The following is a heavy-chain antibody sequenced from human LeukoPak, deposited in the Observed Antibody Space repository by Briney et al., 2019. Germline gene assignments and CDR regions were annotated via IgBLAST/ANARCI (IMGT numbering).Heavy chain of an antibody. CDR3: ARGSSGTIGGFFYYMDV. CDR1: GFTFSSYA. Sequence: GGSLRLSCAASGFTFSSYAMSWVRQAPGKGLEWVAVISYDGSNKYSADSVKGRFTISRDNSKNTLYLQMNSLRVEDTAVYYCARGSSGTIGGFFYYMDVWGKGTTVTVSS. CDR2: ISYDGSNK. V-gene: IGHV3-30-3*01. J-gene: IGHJ6*03. D-gene: IGHD1-1*01.